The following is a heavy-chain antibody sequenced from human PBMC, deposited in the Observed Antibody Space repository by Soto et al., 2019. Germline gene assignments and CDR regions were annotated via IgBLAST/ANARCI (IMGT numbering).Heavy chain of an antibody. V-gene: IGHV3-30*03. CDR3: ARAEGAKGDY. CDR2: ISYDGSNK. CDR1: GFTFSSYG. D-gene: IGHD3-16*01. J-gene: IGHJ4*02. Sequence: QVQLVESGGGVVQPGRSLRLSCAASGFTFSSYGMHWVRQAPGKGLEWVAVISYDGSNKYYADSVKGRVTISRDNSKNTLYLQMNSLRAEETDVYYCARAEGAKGDYWCQGTLVTVS.